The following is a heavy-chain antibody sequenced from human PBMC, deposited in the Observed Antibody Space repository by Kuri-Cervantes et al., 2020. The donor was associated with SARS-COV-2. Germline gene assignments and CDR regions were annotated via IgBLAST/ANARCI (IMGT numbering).Heavy chain of an antibody. CDR2: IHPGGGAT. CDR1: GYTFTNYY. CDR3: ARDGRDGYNREFLTD. D-gene: IGHD5-24*01. V-gene: IGHV1-46*01. J-gene: IGHJ4*02. Sequence: ASVKVSCKASGYTFTNYYIHWVRQAPGQGLEWMGIIHPGGGATTYAQKFQGRVAMTRDASTSTVYMELSSLRSEDTAVYFCARDGRDGYNREFLTDWGRGTLVTVSS.